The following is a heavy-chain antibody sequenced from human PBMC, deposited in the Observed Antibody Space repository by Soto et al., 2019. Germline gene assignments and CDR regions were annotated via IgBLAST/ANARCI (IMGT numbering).Heavy chain of an antibody. CDR3: ARAGLERASDAFDI. CDR1: GFTVSSNY. J-gene: IGHJ3*02. CDR2: IYSGGST. D-gene: IGHD1-1*01. Sequence: PGGSLRLSCAASGFTVSSNYMSWVRQAPGKGLEWVSVIYSGGSTYYADSVKDRFTISRDNSKNTLYLQMNSLRAEDTAVYYCARAGLERASDAFDIWGQGTMVTVSS. V-gene: IGHV3-53*01.